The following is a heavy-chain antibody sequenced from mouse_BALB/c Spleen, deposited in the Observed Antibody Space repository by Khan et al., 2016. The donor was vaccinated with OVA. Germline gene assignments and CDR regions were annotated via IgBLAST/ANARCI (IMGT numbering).Heavy chain of an antibody. D-gene: IGHD2-14*01. CDR3: ARGGYSVFAY. CDR1: GYTFTDYV. Sequence: QVQLQQSGPEMVKPGASLKVSCKASGYTFTDYVIGWMKQRPRQGLEWIRDIFPGSDTPYYNEKFKDKATLTADKSSNTAYMQLSSLTSEDSAVYFCARGGYSVFAYWGQGTLVTVSA. V-gene: IGHV1-77*01. CDR2: IFPGSDTP. J-gene: IGHJ3*01.